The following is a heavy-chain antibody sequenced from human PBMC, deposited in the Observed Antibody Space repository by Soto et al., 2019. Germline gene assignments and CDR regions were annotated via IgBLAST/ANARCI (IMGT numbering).Heavy chain of an antibody. J-gene: IGHJ4*02. CDR1: GYSISGDNW. D-gene: IGHD2-8*02. Sequence: QVQLRESGPGLVKPSDTLSLTCAVSGYSISGDNWWGWIRQSPRKGLEWIGYVSSSGGTHYSPSLGSRVTMSVDTSRNQFSLKLTSVTDVDTAIYYCVRQTGGYCPFDDWGQGTLVTVSS. CDR3: VRQTGGYCPFDD. V-gene: IGHV4-28*01. CDR2: VSSSGGT.